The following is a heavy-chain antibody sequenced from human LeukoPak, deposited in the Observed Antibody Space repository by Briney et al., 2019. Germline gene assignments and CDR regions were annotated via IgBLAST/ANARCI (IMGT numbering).Heavy chain of an antibody. CDR3: AREAGVAGKGGFDY. Sequence: GGSLRLSCAASGFTFSSYGIHWVRQAPGKGLEWVAVIWYDGSNKYYADSVKGRFTISRDNSKNTLYLQMNSLRAEYTAVYYCAREAGVAGKGGFDYWGQGTLVTVS. D-gene: IGHD6-19*01. J-gene: IGHJ4*02. CDR1: GFTFSSYG. V-gene: IGHV3-33*01. CDR2: IWYDGSNK.